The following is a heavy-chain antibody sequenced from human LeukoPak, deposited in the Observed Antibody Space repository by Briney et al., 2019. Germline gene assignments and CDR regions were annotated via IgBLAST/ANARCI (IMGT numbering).Heavy chain of an antibody. J-gene: IGHJ4*02. CDR1: GFTFSSYN. V-gene: IGHV3-21*01. CDR3: ARGSPHYYDSSGYYQAYDY. D-gene: IGHD3-22*01. CDR2: ISSNSYI. Sequence: GGSLRLSCAASGFTFSSYNMNWVRQAPGKGLEWVSSISSNSYIYYADSVKGRFTISRDNAKNSLYLQVNSLRAEDTAVYYCARGSPHYYDSSGYYQAYDYWGQGTLVTVSS.